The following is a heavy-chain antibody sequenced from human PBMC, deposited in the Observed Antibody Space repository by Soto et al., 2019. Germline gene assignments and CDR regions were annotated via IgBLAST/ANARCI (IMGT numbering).Heavy chain of an antibody. D-gene: IGHD3-16*01. Sequence: QLQLQESGPGRVKPSETLSLTCIVSGDSISRSGYYWGWIRQPPGKGLEWIGNIYYNGRTYYNPSRRSRVTNSVETSGNQFSLVLSALTAADPAVYYGARPQAPNLIWGNYFWAFDVWGQGTMVTVSS. V-gene: IGHV4-39*01. J-gene: IGHJ3*01. CDR1: GDSISRSGYY. CDR2: IYYNGRT. CDR3: ARPQAPNLIWGNYFWAFDV.